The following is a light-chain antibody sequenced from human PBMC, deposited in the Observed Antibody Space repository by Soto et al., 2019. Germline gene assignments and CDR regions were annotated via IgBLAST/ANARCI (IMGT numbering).Light chain of an antibody. V-gene: IGKV1-5*03. Sequence: IQMTQSPSTLSASVGDRVAITCRASQSIGIWLAWYQQKPGKAPRFLIYTASTLESGVPSRFSGSGSGTEFTLTISSLQPDDFATYYYQQYKDYSWTFGQGTNVEVK. CDR1: QSIGIW. CDR2: TAS. J-gene: IGKJ1*01. CDR3: QQYKDYSWT.